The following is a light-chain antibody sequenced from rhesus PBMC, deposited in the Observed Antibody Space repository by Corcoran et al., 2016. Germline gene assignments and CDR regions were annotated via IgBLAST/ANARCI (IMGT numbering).Light chain of an antibody. CDR1: QGISSY. J-gene: IGKJ1*01. V-gene: IGKV1-37*01. Sequence: DIQMTQSPSPLSASVGDRVTITCRASQGISSYLAWYQQKPGKAPKPQFYIASNLERGVPSRVSGRGSGTVFTLTLSSLQPEDFATYYCQPYNSAPRTFGQGTKVEIK. CDR2: IAS. CDR3: QPYNSAPRT.